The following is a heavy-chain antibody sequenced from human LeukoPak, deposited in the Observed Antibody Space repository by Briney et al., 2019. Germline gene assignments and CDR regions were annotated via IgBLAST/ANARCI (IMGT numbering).Heavy chain of an antibody. CDR1: GGTFSSYA. V-gene: IGHV1-69*04. CDR2: IIPILGIA. CDR3: AREGNYDSSGYYHFQH. Sequence: GASVKVSCKASGGTFSSYAISWVRQAPGQGLEWMGRIIPILGIANYAQKFQGRVTITADKSTSTAYMELSSLRSEDTAVYYCAREGNYDSSGYYHFQHWGQGTLVTVSS. J-gene: IGHJ1*01. D-gene: IGHD3-22*01.